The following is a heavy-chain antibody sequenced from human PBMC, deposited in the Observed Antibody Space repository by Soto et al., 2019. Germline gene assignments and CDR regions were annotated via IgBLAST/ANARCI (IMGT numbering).Heavy chain of an antibody. Sequence: EVQLVESGGGLVQPGGSLRLSCAASGFTFSSYSMNWVRKAPGKGLEWVSYISSSSSTIYYADSVKGRFTISRDNAKNSLYLQMNSLRAEDTAVYYCARVRTSVSPYYYYYGMDVWGQGTTVTVSS. J-gene: IGHJ6*02. CDR1: GFTFSSYS. D-gene: IGHD1-1*01. CDR2: ISSSSSTI. V-gene: IGHV3-48*01. CDR3: ARVRTSVSPYYYYYGMDV.